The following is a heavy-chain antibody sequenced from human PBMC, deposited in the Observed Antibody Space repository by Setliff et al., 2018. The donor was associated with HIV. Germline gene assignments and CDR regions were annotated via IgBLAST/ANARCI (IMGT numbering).Heavy chain of an antibody. J-gene: IGHJ5*02. CDR2: IIPIFGTA. D-gene: IGHD6-19*01. Sequence: SVKVSCKASGGIFSRFAFSWVRQAPGQGLEWMGGIIPIFGTANYAQKFQGRVTITADESTSTAYMELSSLRSEDTAVYYCARDRYSSGWSWFDPWGQGTLVTVSS. V-gene: IGHV1-69*13. CDR1: GGIFSRFA. CDR3: ARDRYSSGWSWFDP.